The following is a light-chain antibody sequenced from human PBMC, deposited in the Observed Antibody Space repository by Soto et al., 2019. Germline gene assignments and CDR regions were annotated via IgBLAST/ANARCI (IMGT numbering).Light chain of an antibody. V-gene: IGLV1-47*01. Sequence: QSALTQPPSASGTPGQRVTISCSGSSSNIKSNYVYWYQQLPGTAPKLLIYRNDQRPSGVPDRFSGSKSGTSASLAISGLRSEDEADYSGETWDDSRSGYVFVTGSKVTV. CDR1: SSNIKSNY. CDR3: ETWDDSRSGYV. J-gene: IGLJ1*01. CDR2: RND.